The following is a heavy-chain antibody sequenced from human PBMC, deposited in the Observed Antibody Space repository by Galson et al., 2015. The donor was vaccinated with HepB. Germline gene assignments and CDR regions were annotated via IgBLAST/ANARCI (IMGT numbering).Heavy chain of an antibody. CDR2: IYPGDSDT. CDR1: GYTFTNYW. Sequence: QSGAEVKKPGESLKISCEGSGYTFTNYWIGWVRQMPGKGLEWMGIIYPGDSDTRYSPSFRGQVTITADTSINTTYLQWSSLKASDMAMYYCARHLNYYDYTGYYPLDYWGQGTLVTVSS. D-gene: IGHD3-22*01. V-gene: IGHV5-51*01. CDR3: ARHLNYYDYTGYYPLDY. J-gene: IGHJ4*02.